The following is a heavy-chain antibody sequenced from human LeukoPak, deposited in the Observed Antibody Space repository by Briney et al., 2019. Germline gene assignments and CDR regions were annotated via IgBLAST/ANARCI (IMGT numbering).Heavy chain of an antibody. CDR2: INPNTGGT. CDR1: GYTFTGYY. V-gene: IGHV1-2*02. Sequence: ASVKVSCKASGYTFTGYYMHWVRQAPGQRLEWMGWINPNTGGTEYAQKFRGRVTMTRDTSINTAYMELSRLTSDDTAVYYCARDLNWNQGHFDYWGQGTLVTVSS. CDR3: ARDLNWNQGHFDY. J-gene: IGHJ4*02. D-gene: IGHD1-1*01.